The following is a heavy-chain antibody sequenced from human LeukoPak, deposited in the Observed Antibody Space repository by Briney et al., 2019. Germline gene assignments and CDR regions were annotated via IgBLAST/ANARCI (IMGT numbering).Heavy chain of an antibody. CDR1: GFTFKNYA. CDR3: AKDSDISGCFDY. J-gene: IGHJ4*02. D-gene: IGHD1-26*01. V-gene: IGHV3-23*01. CDR2: VSGSGSDT. Sequence: GGSPRLSCAASGFTFKNYAMNWVRHAPGKGPEWVARVSGSGSDTFYADSVRGRFTISRDNSKNTLYLQMSSLRAEDTATYYCAKDSDISGCFDYWGPGTPVTVSS.